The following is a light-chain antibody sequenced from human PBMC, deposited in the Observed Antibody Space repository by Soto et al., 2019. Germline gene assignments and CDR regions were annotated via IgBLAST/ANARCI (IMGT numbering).Light chain of an antibody. Sequence: QSALTQPAAVSGSPGQSITISCTGTSSDVGGYNYVSWYQQHPGKAPKLMIVDVSNRPSGVSNRFSGSTSGNTASLTISGLQAEDEADYYCRSYTSSSTLYVFGTGTKLTVL. CDR1: SSDVGGYNY. CDR3: RSYTSSSTLYV. J-gene: IGLJ1*01. V-gene: IGLV2-14*01. CDR2: DVS.